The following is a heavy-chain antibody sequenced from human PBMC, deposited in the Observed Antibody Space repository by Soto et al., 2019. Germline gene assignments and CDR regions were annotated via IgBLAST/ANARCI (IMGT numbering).Heavy chain of an antibody. J-gene: IGHJ5*02. CDR1: GGSFSGYY. D-gene: IGHD2-15*01. Sequence: SETLSLTCAVSGGSFSGYYWSWIRQPPGKGLEWIGGINHSGNTNYNPSLKSRVIVSLDTSKNQFSLKLSSVTAADTAIYYCAREVVVVTSTPWFDPWAQGTLVAFSS. CDR3: AREVVVVTSTPWFDP. V-gene: IGHV4-34*01. CDR2: INHSGNT.